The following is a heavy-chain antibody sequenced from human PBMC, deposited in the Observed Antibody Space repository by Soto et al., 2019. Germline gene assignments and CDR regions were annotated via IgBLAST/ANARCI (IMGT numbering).Heavy chain of an antibody. D-gene: IGHD3-10*01. CDR1: GGSISSSSYH. CDR3: ARQGGSGTYYNGLDYFDS. Sequence: SETLSLTCTVSGGSISSSSYHWGWIRRPPGKGLEWIGSVFYLGRTYNNPSLRSRVTMSVDTSKNQFSLNLSSLTVLDTAVYYCARQGGSGTYYNGLDYFDSWGQGTLVTVSS. V-gene: IGHV4-39*01. CDR2: VFYLGRT. J-gene: IGHJ4*02.